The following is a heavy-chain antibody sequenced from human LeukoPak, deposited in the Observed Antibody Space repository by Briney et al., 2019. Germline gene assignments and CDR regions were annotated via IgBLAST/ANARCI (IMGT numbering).Heavy chain of an antibody. CDR1: GGSISSYY. CDR3: ARDFSGGLVAFDI. J-gene: IGHJ3*02. Sequence: SETLSLTCTVSGGSISSYYWSWIRQPPGKGLEWIGYIYYSGSTNYNPSLKSRVTISVDTSKNQFSLKLSSVTAADTAVYYCARDFSGGLVAFDIWGQGTMVTVSS. CDR2: IYYSGST. D-gene: IGHD4-23*01. V-gene: IGHV4-59*01.